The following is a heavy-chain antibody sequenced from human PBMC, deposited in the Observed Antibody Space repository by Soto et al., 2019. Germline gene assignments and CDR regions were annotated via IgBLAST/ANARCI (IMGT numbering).Heavy chain of an antibody. D-gene: IGHD5-18*01. Sequence: SETLSLTCAVSGGSISSSNWWSWVRQPPGKGLEWIGEIYHSGSTNYNPSLKSRVTISVDTSKNQFSLKLSSATATDTAVYYCARTLYSYGPRFDYWGQGTLVTVSS. V-gene: IGHV4-4*02. CDR2: IYHSGST. CDR1: GGSISSSNW. CDR3: ARTLYSYGPRFDY. J-gene: IGHJ4*02.